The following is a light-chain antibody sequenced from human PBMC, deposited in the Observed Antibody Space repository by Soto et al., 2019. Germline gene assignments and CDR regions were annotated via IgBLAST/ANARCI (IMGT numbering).Light chain of an antibody. CDR3: SSSAGTKNMV. CDR2: EVS. CDR1: PSDVGASNY. J-gene: IGLJ2*01. Sequence: QSALTQPPSASGSPGQSVTISCTGTPSDVGASNYVSWYQQQPGKAPKLMISEVSKRPSGVPDRFAGSKSGNTASLTVSGLQAEDEADYYCSSSAGTKNMVFGAGTKLTLL. V-gene: IGLV2-8*01.